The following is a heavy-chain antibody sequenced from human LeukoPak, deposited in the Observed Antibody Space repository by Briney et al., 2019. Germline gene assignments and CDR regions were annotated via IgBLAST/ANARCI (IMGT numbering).Heavy chain of an antibody. CDR2: ISYDGSNK. D-gene: IGHD5-18*01. Sequence: PGRSLRLSCAASGFTFSSYGMHWVRQAPGKGLEWVAVISYDGSNKYYADSVKGRFTISRDNSKNTLYLQMNSLRAEDTAVYYCARAAIQLWLPFDYWGQGTLVTVSS. CDR3: ARAAIQLWLPFDY. J-gene: IGHJ4*02. CDR1: GFTFSSYG. V-gene: IGHV3-30*03.